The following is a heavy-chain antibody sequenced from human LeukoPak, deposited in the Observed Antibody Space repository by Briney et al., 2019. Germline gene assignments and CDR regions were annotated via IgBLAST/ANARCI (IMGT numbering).Heavy chain of an antibody. CDR2: IYYSGST. Sequence: SETLSLTCTVSGGSISSSSYYWGWIRQPPGKGLEWIGSIYYSGSTYYNPSLKSRVTISVDTSKNQFSLKLSSVTAADTAVYYCARGVAAAGPPFDYWGQGTLVTVSS. CDR3: ARGVAAAGPPFDY. CDR1: GGSISSSSYY. D-gene: IGHD6-13*01. V-gene: IGHV4-39*07. J-gene: IGHJ4*02.